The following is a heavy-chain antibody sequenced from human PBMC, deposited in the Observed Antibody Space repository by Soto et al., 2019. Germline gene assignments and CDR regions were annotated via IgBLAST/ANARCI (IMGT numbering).Heavy chain of an antibody. CDR2: ISGSGGST. V-gene: IGHV3-23*01. D-gene: IGHD2-2*01. CDR3: AKVSETSSPGTLDY. J-gene: IGHJ4*02. Sequence: PGGSLRLSCAASGFTFNSYAMSWVRQAPGKGLEWVSSISGSGGSTYYADSVKGRFTISRDNSKNTLYLQMNSLRAEDTAVYYCAKVSETSSPGTLDYWGQGTPVTVYS. CDR1: GFTFNSYA.